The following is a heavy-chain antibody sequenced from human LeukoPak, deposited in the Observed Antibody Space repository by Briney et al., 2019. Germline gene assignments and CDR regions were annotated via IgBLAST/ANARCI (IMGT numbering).Heavy chain of an antibody. CDR1: GGSISSYY. CDR2: TYTSGST. V-gene: IGHV4-4*07. Sequence: SETLSLTCTVSGGSISSYYWSWIRQPAGKGLEWIGRTYTSGSTNYNPSLKSRVTMSVDTSKNQFSLKLSSVTAADTAVYYCARDRMVRGVIYFDYWGQGTLVTVSS. CDR3: ARDRMVRGVIYFDY. D-gene: IGHD3-10*01. J-gene: IGHJ4*02.